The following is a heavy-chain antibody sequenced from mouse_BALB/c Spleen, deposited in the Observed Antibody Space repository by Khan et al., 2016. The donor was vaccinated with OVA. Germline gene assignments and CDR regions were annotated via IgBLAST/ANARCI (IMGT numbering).Heavy chain of an antibody. D-gene: IGHD1-1*01. V-gene: IGHV14-3*02. CDR2: IDPANGNT. CDR3: ATYYYGSSRYFDY. CDR1: GFNIKDTY. J-gene: IGHJ2*01. Sequence: VQLKQSGAELVKPGASVKLSCTLSGFNIKDTYMHWVKQRPEQGLEWIGRIDPANGNTKYDPKFQGKPTITAAPSSNTAYLQLSSLTSEYTADYYCATYYYGSSRYFDYWGQGTTLTVSS.